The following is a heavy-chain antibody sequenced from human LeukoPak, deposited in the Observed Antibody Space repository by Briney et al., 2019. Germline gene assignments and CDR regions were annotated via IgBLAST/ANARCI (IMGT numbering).Heavy chain of an antibody. CDR1: GFTVSSAY. J-gene: IGHJ4*01. V-gene: IGHV3-53*01. CDR2: IYGDGTT. CDR3: ARGGVRHY. D-gene: IGHD2-8*02. Sequence: GGSLRLSCAASGFTVSSAYMSWVRQAPGKGPAWVSVIYGDGTTYYADSVKGRFTISRDNSENTVFLQMHSLRAEDTAMYYCARGGVRHYWGQEPWSPSPQ.